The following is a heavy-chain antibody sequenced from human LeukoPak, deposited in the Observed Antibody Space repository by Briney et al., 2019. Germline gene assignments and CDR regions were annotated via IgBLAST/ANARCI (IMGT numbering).Heavy chain of an antibody. CDR1: GYTFTGYY. Sequence: ASVKVSCKASGYTFTGYYMHWVRQAPGQGLEWMGWINPNSGGTNYAEKFQGRVTMTRDTSISTAYMELSRLRSDNTAVYYCARGSRITIPAAILDDYWGQGTLVTVSS. CDR3: ARGSRITIPAAILDDY. V-gene: IGHV1-2*02. J-gene: IGHJ4*02. D-gene: IGHD2-2*02. CDR2: INPNSGGT.